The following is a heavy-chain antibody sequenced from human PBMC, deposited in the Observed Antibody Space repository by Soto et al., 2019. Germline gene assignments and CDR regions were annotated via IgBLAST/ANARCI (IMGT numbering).Heavy chain of an antibody. J-gene: IGHJ4*02. V-gene: IGHV3-48*02. CDR3: ARDRLNRYSDY. CDR1: GFTFSSYG. CDR2: VHPSSGTI. Sequence: GGSLRLSCAASGFTFSSYGMNWVRQAPGKGLEWISYVHPSSGTIYYADSVKGRFTISRDNANNSLYLQMNNLRDEDTAVYYCARDRLNRYSDYWGQGTLVTVSS.